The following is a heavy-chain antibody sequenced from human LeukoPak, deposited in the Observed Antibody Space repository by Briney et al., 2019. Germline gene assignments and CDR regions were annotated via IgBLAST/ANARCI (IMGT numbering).Heavy chain of an antibody. CDR1: GYTFTGYY. CDR2: INPNSGGT. D-gene: IGHD3-9*01. V-gene: IGHV1-2*02. Sequence: GASVKVSCKASGYTFTGYYMHWVRQAPGQGLEWMGWINPNSGGTNYAQKFQGRVTVTRDTSISTAYMELSRLRSDDTAVYYCARAFYDILTGYATPIGYWGQGTLVTVSS. CDR3: ARAFYDILTGYATPIGY. J-gene: IGHJ4*02.